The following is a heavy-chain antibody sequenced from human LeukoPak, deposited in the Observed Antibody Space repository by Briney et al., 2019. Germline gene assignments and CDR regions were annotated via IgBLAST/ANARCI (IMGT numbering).Heavy chain of an antibody. CDR1: GYTFTSYG. Sequence: GASVTVSCKASGYTFTSYGISWVRQAPGQGLEWMGWISAYNGNTNYAQKLQGRVTMTTDTSTSTAYMELRSLRSDDTAVYYCARDLERITMVRGVGDYWGQGTLVTVSS. D-gene: IGHD3-10*01. CDR3: ARDLERITMVRGVGDY. J-gene: IGHJ4*02. V-gene: IGHV1-18*01. CDR2: ISAYNGNT.